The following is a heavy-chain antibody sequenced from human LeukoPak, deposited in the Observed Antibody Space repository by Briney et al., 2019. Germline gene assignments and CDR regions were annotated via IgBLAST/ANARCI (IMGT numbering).Heavy chain of an antibody. CDR2: ISSSSSYI. Sequence: GGSLRLSCAASGFTFSSYAMSWVRQAPGKGLEWVSSISSSSSYIYYADSVKGRFTISRDNAKNSLYLQMNSLRAEDTAVYYCARGEMWFGELLPYYYYYGMDVWGQGTTVTVSS. CDR1: GFTFSSYA. V-gene: IGHV3-21*01. D-gene: IGHD3-10*01. CDR3: ARGEMWFGELLPYYYYYGMDV. J-gene: IGHJ6*02.